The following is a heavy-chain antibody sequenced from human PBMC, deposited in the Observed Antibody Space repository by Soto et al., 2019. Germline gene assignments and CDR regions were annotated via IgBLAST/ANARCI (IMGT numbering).Heavy chain of an antibody. CDR3: ARGLGYCTNGVGYNHAWFDP. CDR1: GYTFTSYA. V-gene: IGHV1-3*01. CDR2: INAGNGNS. J-gene: IGHJ5*02. D-gene: IGHD2-8*01. Sequence: QVQLVQSGAEVKKPGASVKVSCKASGYTFTSYAMHWVRQAPGQRLEWMGWINAGNGNSKYSQKFQGRVTITRDTSASTAYMELSSLRSEGTAVYYCARGLGYCTNGVGYNHAWFDPWGQGTLATVSS.